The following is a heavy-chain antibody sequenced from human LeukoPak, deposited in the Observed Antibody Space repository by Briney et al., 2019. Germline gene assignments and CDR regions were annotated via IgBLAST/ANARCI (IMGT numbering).Heavy chain of an antibody. D-gene: IGHD6-19*01. Sequence: PSETLSLTCTVSGGSISSYYWSWIRQPPGKGLEWIGYIYYSGSTNYNPSLKSRVTISVDTSKNQFSLKLSSVTAADTAVYYCARDRGRGQDSSGWYRSHAFDIWGQGTMVTVSS. J-gene: IGHJ3*02. CDR2: IYYSGST. CDR1: GGSISSYY. CDR3: ARDRGRGQDSSGWYRSHAFDI. V-gene: IGHV4-59*12.